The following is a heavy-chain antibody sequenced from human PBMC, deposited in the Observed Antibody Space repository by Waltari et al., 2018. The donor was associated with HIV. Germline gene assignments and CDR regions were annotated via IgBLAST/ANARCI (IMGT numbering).Heavy chain of an antibody. CDR1: GGSITSSRYY. D-gene: IGHD6-19*01. V-gene: IGHV4-39*01. CDR2: MLYGGRP. J-gene: IGHJ4*02. CDR3: ARHLPLAGSDY. Sequence: QLQLQESGPGLVKPSETLSLTCTISGGSITSSRYYWGWIRQPPEKGLEWIGSMLYGGRPYSHSPLKSRVSISIDTSRNQFTLKLSSVTATDTAVYFCARHLPLAGSDYWGQGILVTVS.